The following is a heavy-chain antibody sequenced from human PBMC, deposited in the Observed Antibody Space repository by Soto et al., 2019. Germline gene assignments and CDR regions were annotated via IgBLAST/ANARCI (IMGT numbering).Heavy chain of an antibody. CDR3: ARLRIATNNYKWFDP. J-gene: IGHJ5*02. CDR2: IYVTGPV. D-gene: IGHD2-21*01. CDR1: GAALNSENYY. Sequence: PSETLSLTCSVSGAALNSENYYWSWIRQVPGKGLEWIGHIYVTGPVDYNPSLRDRITISQDTSERQFSLNLRLVTAADTAVYYCARLRIATNNYKWFDPWGQGTLVTVSS. V-gene: IGHV4-31*03.